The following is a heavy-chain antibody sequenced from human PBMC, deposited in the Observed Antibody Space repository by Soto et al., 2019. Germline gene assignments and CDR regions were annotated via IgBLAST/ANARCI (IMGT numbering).Heavy chain of an antibody. V-gene: IGHV4-59*01. CDR1: GGSISSYY. CDR3: ARTNYFDY. Sequence: SETLSLTCTVSGGSISSYYWSWIRQPPGKGLEWIGYIFYSGSTNYNPSLKSRVTISVDTSKNQFSLKLTSVTAADTAVYYCARTNYFDYWGQGALVTVSS. J-gene: IGHJ4*02. CDR2: IFYSGST.